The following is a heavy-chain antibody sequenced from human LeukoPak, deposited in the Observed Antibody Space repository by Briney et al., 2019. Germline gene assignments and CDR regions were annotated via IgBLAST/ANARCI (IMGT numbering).Heavy chain of an antibody. CDR1: GFTFSSYS. CDR2: ISSGSTYI. D-gene: IGHD6-25*01. J-gene: IGHJ4*02. V-gene: IGHV3-21*01. Sequence: PGGSLRLSCAASGFTFSSYSMNWVRQPPGKGLEWVSFISSGSTYIYYADSLKGRFTISRDNATNSLYLQMNSLRAEDTSVYYCARGDVSSGLDYWGQGTLVTVSS. CDR3: ARGDVSSGLDY.